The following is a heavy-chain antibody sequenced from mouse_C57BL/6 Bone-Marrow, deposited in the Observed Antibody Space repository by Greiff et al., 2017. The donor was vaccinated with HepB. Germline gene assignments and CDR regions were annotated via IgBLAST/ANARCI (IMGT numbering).Heavy chain of an antibody. CDR2: IWSGGST. CDR3: ATLHPYAMDY. CDR1: GFSLTSYG. J-gene: IGHJ4*01. V-gene: IGHV2-2*01. Sequence: VKLVESGPGLVQPSQRLSITCTVSGFSLTSYGVHWVRQSPGKGLEWLGVIWSGGSTDYNAAFISRLSISKDNSKSQVFFKMNSLQADDTAIYYCATLHPYAMDYWGQGTSVTVSS.